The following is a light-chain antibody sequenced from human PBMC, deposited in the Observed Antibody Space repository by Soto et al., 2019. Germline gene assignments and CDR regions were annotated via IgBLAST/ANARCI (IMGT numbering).Light chain of an antibody. J-gene: IGKJ2*01. CDR3: QQGHDWPLT. CDR1: QSVSRY. CDR2: GVS. Sequence: EIVLTQSPATLSLSPGERATLSCRASQSVSRYLAWYQQKPGQAPRLLIYGVSTRATGVPDRFSGSGSGSDFTLTISGLQSEDFAVYYCQQGHDWPLTFGQ. V-gene: IGKV3-11*01.